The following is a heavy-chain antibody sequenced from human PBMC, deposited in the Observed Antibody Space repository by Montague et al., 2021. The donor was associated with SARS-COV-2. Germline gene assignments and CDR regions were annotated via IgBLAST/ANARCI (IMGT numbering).Heavy chain of an antibody. CDR2: IYYTGST. J-gene: IGHJ2*01. D-gene: IGHD1-14*01. Sequence: IYYTGSTYYNPSLQSRLRTSLDTSKNQFSLTLTSVTAADTAIYYCARNRVCGSRGAGYIDIWGGGNLVKVS. V-gene: IGHV4-31*02. CDR3: ARNRVCGSRGAGYIDI.